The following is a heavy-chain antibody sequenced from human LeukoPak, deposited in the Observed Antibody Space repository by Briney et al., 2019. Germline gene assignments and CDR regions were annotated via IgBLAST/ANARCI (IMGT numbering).Heavy chain of an antibody. CDR2: ICSGGST. V-gene: IGHV3-53*01. D-gene: IGHD1-26*01. J-gene: IGHJ3*02. CDR1: GFTVSSNY. Sequence: GGSLRLSCAASGFTVSSNYMSWVRQAPGKGLEWVSIICSGGSTFYADSVKGRFTISRDNSKNTLYLQVNSLRAEGTAVYYCARGGSYLSAFDIWGQGTMVTVSS. CDR3: ARGGSYLSAFDI.